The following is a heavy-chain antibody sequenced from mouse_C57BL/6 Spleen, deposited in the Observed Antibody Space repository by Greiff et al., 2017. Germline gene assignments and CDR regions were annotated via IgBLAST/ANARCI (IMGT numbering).Heavy chain of an antibody. CDR3: ARRAYYDYDQNFDY. CDR2: IYPSDSET. V-gene: IGHV1-61*01. Sequence: QVQLQQSGAELVRPGSSVKLSCKASGYTFTSYWMDWVKQRPGQGLEWIGNIYPSDSETHYNQKFKDKATLTVDKSSSTAYMQLSSLTSEDSAVYYCARRAYYDYDQNFDYWGQGTTLTVSS. D-gene: IGHD2-4*01. CDR1: GYTFTSYW. J-gene: IGHJ2*01.